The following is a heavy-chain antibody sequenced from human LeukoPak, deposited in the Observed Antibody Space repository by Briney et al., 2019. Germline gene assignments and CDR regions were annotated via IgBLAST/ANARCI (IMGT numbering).Heavy chain of an antibody. V-gene: IGHV5-10-1*01. CDR1: GYIFTTYW. CDR3: ARSAWHTYGMDV. Sequence: GESLKISCRGSGYIFTTYWISWVRQVPGKGLEWMGRIDPSDSYTNYSPSFEGHVTISADKSISTAYLQWSSLKASDTATYYCARSAWHTYGMDVWGQGTTVTVSS. D-gene: IGHD2-21*01. J-gene: IGHJ6*02. CDR2: IDPSDSYT.